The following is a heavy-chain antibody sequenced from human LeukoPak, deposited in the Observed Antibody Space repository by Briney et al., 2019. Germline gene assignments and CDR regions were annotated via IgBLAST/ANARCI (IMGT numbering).Heavy chain of an antibody. CDR1: GFTVSSNY. J-gene: IGHJ4*02. D-gene: IGHD1/OR15-1a*01. Sequence: GGSLRLXCAASGFTVSSNYMSWVRQAPGKGLEWVSVIYSGGSTYYADSVKGRFTISRDNSKNTLYPQMNSLRAEDTAVYYCARETGGNWNRIDYWGQGTLVTVSS. V-gene: IGHV3-53*01. CDR2: IYSGGST. CDR3: ARETGGNWNRIDY.